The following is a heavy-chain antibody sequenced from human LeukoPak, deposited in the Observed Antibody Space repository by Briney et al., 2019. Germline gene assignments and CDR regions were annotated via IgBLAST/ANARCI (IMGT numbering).Heavy chain of an antibody. CDR3: ARVYSSSSRLYYYYYMDV. J-gene: IGHJ6*03. CDR2: ISGRDGNT. V-gene: IGHV3-23*01. Sequence: PGGSLRLSCAASGFTFSTYGMNWVRQAPGKGLEWVSAISGRDGNTYYADSVKGRFTISRDNAKNSLYLQMNSLRAEDTAVYYCARVYSSSSRLYYYYYMDVWGKGTTVTVSS. CDR1: GFTFSTYG. D-gene: IGHD6-6*01.